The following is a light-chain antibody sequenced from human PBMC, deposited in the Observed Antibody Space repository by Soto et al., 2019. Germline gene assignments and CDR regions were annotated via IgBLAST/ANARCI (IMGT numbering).Light chain of an antibody. CDR3: SSYTSSSTFYV. J-gene: IGLJ1*01. CDR1: SSDVGGYNY. Sequence: QSALTQPASVSGSPGQSITISCTGTSSDVGGYNYVSWYQHHPGKAPRLMIYASSNRPSGVSHRFSGSRSGNTASLTISGLQAEDEADYYCSSYTSSSTFYVFGTGTKLTVL. V-gene: IGLV2-14*01. CDR2: ASS.